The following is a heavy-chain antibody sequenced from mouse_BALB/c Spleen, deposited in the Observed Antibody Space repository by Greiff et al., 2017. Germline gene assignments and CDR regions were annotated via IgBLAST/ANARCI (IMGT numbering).Heavy chain of an antibody. Sequence: VQLQQSGAELVRPGTSVKISCKASGYTFTNYWLGWVKQRPGHGLEWIGDIYPGGGYTNYNEKFKGKATLTADTSSSTAYMQLSSLTSEDSAVYYCARRGFYYGSSQAWFAYWGQGTLVTVSA. J-gene: IGHJ3*01. CDR3: ARRGFYYGSSQAWFAY. V-gene: IGHV1-63*02. CDR1: GYTFTNYW. D-gene: IGHD1-1*01. CDR2: IYPGGGYT.